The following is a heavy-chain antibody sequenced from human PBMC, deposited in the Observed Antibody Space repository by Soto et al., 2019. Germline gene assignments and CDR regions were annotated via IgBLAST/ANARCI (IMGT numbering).Heavy chain of an antibody. V-gene: IGHV3-33*01. Sequence: QVQLVESGGGVVQPGRSLRLSCAASGMTFSSYGMYWVRQAPGKGLEWVTVIWFDGSNKYYADSVKGRFTISRDNSKNTLFLQKNSLRGEDTAVFYCARLLGGNSFGYFDLWGRGTLVTVSS. J-gene: IGHJ2*01. CDR1: GMTFSSYG. CDR3: ARLLGGNSFGYFDL. CDR2: IWFDGSNK. D-gene: IGHD3-10*01.